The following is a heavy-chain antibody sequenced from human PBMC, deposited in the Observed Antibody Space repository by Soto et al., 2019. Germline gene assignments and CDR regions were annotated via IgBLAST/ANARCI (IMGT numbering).Heavy chain of an antibody. D-gene: IGHD2-21*02. CDR1: GYNFTSHY. CDR3: KREYCGGACVLDY. CDR2: INPNSHSP. V-gene: IGHV1-46*01. J-gene: IGHJ4*02. Sequence: ASVEVSCKASGYNFTSHYLQWVRQVPGQGLEWMGIINPNSHSPTYAQKFQDRVTMTSDTASNTVYMELSSLISEDTAVYYCKREYCGGACVLDYWPQRSLVPVAS.